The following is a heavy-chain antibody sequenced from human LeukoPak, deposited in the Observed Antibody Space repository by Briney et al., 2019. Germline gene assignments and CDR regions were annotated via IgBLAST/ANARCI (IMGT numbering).Heavy chain of an antibody. Sequence: SETLSLTCTVSGDSVTNDFFWGWVRQPPGKELEGIGSFCLGRDTYYRPSLKSRVTISVDTAKNQFSLNLNSVTAADTAVYYCARWASISREPGGFFDHWGQGTLVTVSS. CDR3: ARWASISREPGGFFDH. D-gene: IGHD1-14*01. V-gene: IGHV4-38-2*02. CDR1: GDSVTNDFF. J-gene: IGHJ4*02. CDR2: FCLGRDT.